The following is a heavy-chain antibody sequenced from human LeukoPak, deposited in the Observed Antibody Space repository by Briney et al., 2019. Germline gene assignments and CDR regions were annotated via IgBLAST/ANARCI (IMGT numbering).Heavy chain of an antibody. V-gene: IGHV3-11*04. Sequence: PGGSLRLSCAASGLSFSDYYMSWIRQAPGKGVEWVSYISSSSSTIYYADSVKGRFTISRDNAKNSLYLQMSSLRDEDTAVYYCARERTYGYYCDYWGQRTLVTVSS. CDR1: GLSFSDYY. J-gene: IGHJ4*02. CDR3: ARERTYGYYCDY. CDR2: ISSSSSTI. D-gene: IGHD3-10*01.